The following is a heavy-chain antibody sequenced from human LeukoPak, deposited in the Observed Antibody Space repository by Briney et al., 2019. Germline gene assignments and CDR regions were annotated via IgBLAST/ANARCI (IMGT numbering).Heavy chain of an antibody. J-gene: IGHJ4*02. V-gene: IGHV3-23*01. D-gene: IGHD3-10*01. CDR3: AKDITMVRGVMGNFDY. Sequence: GGSLRLSCAASGFIVSSNFMSWVRQAPGKGLECVSAISGSGGSSYYADSVKGRFTISRDNSKNTLHLQMNSLRAEDTAVYYCAKDITMVRGVMGNFDYWGQGTLVTVSS. CDR2: ISGSGGSS. CDR1: GFIVSSNF.